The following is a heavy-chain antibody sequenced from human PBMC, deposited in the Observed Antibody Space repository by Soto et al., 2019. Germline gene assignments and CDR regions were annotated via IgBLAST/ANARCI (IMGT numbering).Heavy chain of an antibody. V-gene: IGHV4-31*03. CDR1: GGSISSGGYY. CDR3: VRGRSGYDYYYYYYMDV. J-gene: IGHJ6*03. Sequence: VQLQESGPGLVKPSQTLSLTCTVSGGSISSGGYYWSWIRQHPGKGLEWIGDIYYSGSTYYNPSLKSRVTISVDTSKNQCSLKLSSVTAADTAVYYCVRGRSGYDYYYYYYMDVWGKGTTVTVSS. D-gene: IGHD5-12*01. CDR2: IYYSGST.